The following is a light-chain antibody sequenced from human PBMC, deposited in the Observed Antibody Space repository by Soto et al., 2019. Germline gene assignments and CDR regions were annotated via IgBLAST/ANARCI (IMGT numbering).Light chain of an antibody. CDR1: QSVSNK. Sequence: EIVMTQSPGTLSVSPGERATLFCRASQSVSNKLAWYQQKPGQAPRLIIYGTSTRATGIPARFSGSGSGTDFTLTISSLQSEDFAIYYCQHYNKWPQFGGGTKVDIK. CDR3: QHYNKWPQ. CDR2: GTS. J-gene: IGKJ4*02. V-gene: IGKV3-15*01.